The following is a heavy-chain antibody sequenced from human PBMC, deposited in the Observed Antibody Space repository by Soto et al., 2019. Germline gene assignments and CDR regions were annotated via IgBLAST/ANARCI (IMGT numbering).Heavy chain of an antibody. CDR3: TTGFPGRDY. CDR1: GFTFTNAL. CDR2: VKSKTDGGTT. D-gene: IGHD3-10*01. J-gene: IGHJ4*02. V-gene: IGHV3-15*01. Sequence: EVQLVESGGGLVKPGGSLRLSCVASGFTFTNALMTWVRQAPGKGLEWVGRVKSKTDGGTTDYGAPVKGRFTISRDDLERTLDLQMSSLKIEDTAVYYCTTGFPGRDYWGQGTLVTVSS.